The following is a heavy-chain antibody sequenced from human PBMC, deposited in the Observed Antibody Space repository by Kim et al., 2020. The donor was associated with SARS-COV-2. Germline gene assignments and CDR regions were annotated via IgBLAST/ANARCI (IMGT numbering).Heavy chain of an antibody. CDR3: ASSMLYGVISAFDL. CDR2: INTNTEKA. D-gene: IGHD3-16*02. V-gene: IGHV7-4-1*02. Sequence: ASVKVSCKASGHTISSYAMNWVRQAPGQGLEWMGWINTNTEKATYAQGFTGRFVFSLDTSVSTTYLQISSLKPEDTDVYYCASSMLYGVISAFDLWGQGTMVTVSS. J-gene: IGHJ3*01. CDR1: GHTISSYA.